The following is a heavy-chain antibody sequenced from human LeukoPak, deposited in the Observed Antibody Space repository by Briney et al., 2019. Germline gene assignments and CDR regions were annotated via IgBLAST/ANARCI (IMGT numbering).Heavy chain of an antibody. V-gene: IGHV3-53*01. CDR3: ARTLYGDYGTETAFDY. D-gene: IGHD4-17*01. J-gene: IGHJ4*02. CDR2: LYAGGTT. Sequence: GGSLRLSCAASGFTFSSYVMSWVRQAPGKGLEWVSILYAGGTTGYADSVKGRFTISRDNSKNTLSLQMHSLRADDTAVYYCARTLYGDYGTETAFDYWGQGTLVTVTS. CDR1: GFTFSSYV.